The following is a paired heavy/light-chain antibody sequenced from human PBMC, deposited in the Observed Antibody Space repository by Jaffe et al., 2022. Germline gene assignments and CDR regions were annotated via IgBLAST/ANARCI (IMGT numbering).Light chain of an antibody. V-gene: IGKV1-39*01. J-gene: IGKJ5*01. Sequence: DIQMTQSPSSLSASVGDRVTITCRASQSISSYLNWYQQKPGKAPKLLIYAASSLQSGVPSRFSGSGSGTDFTLTISSLQPEDFATYYCQQSYSTLSITFGQGTRLEIK. CDR3: QQSYSTLSIT. CDR2: AAS. CDR1: QSISSY.
Heavy chain of an antibody. CDR1: GFTFSSYA. CDR2: ISGSGGST. J-gene: IGHJ4*02. D-gene: IGHD3-3*01. V-gene: IGHV3-23*01. CDR3: AKDIEEAYYDFWSGSPTLDY. Sequence: EVQLLESGGGLVQPGGSLRLSCAASGFTFSSYAMSWVRQAPGKGLEWVSAISGSGGSTYYADSVKGRFTISRDNSKNTLYLQMNSLRAEDTAVYYCAKDIEEAYYDFWSGSPTLDYWGQGTLVTVSS.